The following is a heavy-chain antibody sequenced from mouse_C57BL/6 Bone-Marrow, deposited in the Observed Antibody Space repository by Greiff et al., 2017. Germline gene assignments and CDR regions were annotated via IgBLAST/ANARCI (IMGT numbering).Heavy chain of an antibody. CDR2: IDPETGGT. D-gene: IGHD4-1*01. CDR3: TRAGPYAIAY. J-gene: IGHJ4*01. CDR1: GYTFTDYE. V-gene: IGHV1-15*01. Sequence: QVHVKQSGAELVRPGASVTLSCKASGYTFTDYEMHWVKQTPVHGLEWIGAIDPETGGTAYNQKFKGKGILTADKSSSTAYMELRSLTSEDSAVYYCTRAGPYAIAYWGQGTSVTVSS.